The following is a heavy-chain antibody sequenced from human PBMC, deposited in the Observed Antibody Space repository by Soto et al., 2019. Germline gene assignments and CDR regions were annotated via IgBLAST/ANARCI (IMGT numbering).Heavy chain of an antibody. Sequence: SVKVSCKASGGTFSSYAISWVRQAPGQGLEWMGGIIPIFGTANYAQKFQGRVTITADKSTSAAYMELSSLRSEDTAVYYCARSVWDSGFLEWLRYYYYYGMDVWGQGTTVTVSS. CDR2: IIPIFGTA. J-gene: IGHJ6*02. CDR3: ARSVWDSGFLEWLRYYYYYGMDV. D-gene: IGHD3-3*01. CDR1: GGTFSSYA. V-gene: IGHV1-69*06.